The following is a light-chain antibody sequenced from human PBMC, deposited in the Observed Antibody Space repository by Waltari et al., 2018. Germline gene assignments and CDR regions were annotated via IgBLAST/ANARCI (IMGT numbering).Light chain of an antibody. Sequence: EIVLTQSPDFQSVTPKEKVTITCRASQSIANSLHWYQQKADQSPKLLMNYASQPLSGVPSRFSGSGSGTDFTLTINSLEAEDAATYYCQQSSSFPLTFGGGTKVEIK. V-gene: IGKV6-21*01. CDR2: YAS. CDR3: QQSSSFPLT. J-gene: IGKJ4*01. CDR1: QSIANS.